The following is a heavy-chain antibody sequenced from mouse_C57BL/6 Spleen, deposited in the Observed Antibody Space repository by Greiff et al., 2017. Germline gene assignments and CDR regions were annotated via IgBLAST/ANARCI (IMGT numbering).Heavy chain of an antibody. Sequence: QVQLQQPGAELVKPGASVKLSCKASGYTFTSYWMHWVKPRPGQGLEWIGMIHPNSGSTNYNEKFKSKATLTVDKSSSTAYMQRRSLTSEDAAVYYCAPTTVETHAMEYWGQGTSVTVSS. V-gene: IGHV1-64*01. D-gene: IGHD1-1*01. J-gene: IGHJ4*01. CDR2: IHPNSGST. CDR1: GYTFTSYW. CDR3: APTTVETHAMEY.